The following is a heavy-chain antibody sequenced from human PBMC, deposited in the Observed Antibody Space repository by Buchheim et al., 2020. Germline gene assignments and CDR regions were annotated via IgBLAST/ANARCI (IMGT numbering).Heavy chain of an antibody. CDR3: AKVGSYGARTGYYFDY. V-gene: IGHV3-23*01. Sequence: EVQLLESGGGLVQPGGSLRLSCAASGFTFSSYAMSWVRQAPGKGLEWVSAISATGGKTFYADSVKGRFTISRDNSKNTLYLQMNSLRAEDTAVYYCAKVGSYGARTGYYFDYWGQGTL. D-gene: IGHD3-16*01. CDR1: GFTFSSYA. CDR2: ISATGGKT. J-gene: IGHJ4*02.